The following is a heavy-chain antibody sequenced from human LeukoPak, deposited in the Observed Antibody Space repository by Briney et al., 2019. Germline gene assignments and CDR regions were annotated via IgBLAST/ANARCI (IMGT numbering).Heavy chain of an antibody. Sequence: PGGSLRLSCAVSGFSVSNNYMSWVRQAPGKGLEWVSVIYSGGGTYYADSVKGRFTISRQNSKNTVFLQMNSLRAEDTAVYYCAKVSNVRSDWFDPWGQGTLVTVSS. D-gene: IGHD4-11*01. J-gene: IGHJ5*02. CDR3: AKVSNVRSDWFDP. CDR2: IYSGGGT. V-gene: IGHV3-53*04. CDR1: GFSVSNNY.